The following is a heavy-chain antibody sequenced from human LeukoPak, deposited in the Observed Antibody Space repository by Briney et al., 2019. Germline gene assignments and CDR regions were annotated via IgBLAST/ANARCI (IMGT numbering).Heavy chain of an antibody. CDR2: ISGGSDYI. CDR1: GSTFNTYS. V-gene: IGHV3-21*04. D-gene: IGHD2-2*01. Sequence: GGSLRLSCAVSGSTFNTYSMNWVRQAPGKGLEWVSSISGGSDYIYYADSVKGRFSISRDNSKNTIFLHMNSLRAEDSAVYYCAKESPYLSSRRRIYYFDTWGQGTLVTVSS. CDR3: AKESPYLSSRRRIYYFDT. J-gene: IGHJ4*02.